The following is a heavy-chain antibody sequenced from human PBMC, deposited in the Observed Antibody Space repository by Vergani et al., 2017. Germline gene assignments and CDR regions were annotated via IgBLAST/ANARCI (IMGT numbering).Heavy chain of an antibody. Sequence: EVQLVESGGGLVQPGRSLRLSCAASGFTFDDYAMHWVRQAPGKGLEWVSGISWNSGSIGYADSVKGRFTISRDNAKNSLYLQMNSLRAEDPALYYCAKDMSYGPIYPDLPPHPLDYWGQGTLVTVAS. D-gene: IGHD3-10*01. CDR1: GFTFDDYA. CDR2: ISWNSGSI. J-gene: IGHJ4*02. CDR3: AKDMSYGPIYPDLPPHPLDY. V-gene: IGHV3-9*01.